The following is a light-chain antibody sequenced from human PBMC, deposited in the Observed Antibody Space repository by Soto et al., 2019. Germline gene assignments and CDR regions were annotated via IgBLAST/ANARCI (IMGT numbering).Light chain of an antibody. V-gene: IGKV3-11*01. J-gene: IGKJ2*01. CDR3: QQRSNWPLYT. Sequence: EIVLTQSPGTLSLSPGERATLSCRSSQSVSNYLAWYQQRPGQAPRLLIYDASNRAAGIPARFSGSGSGTDFTLTISSLEPEDFAVYHCQQRSNWPLYTFGQGTKLEIK. CDR2: DAS. CDR1: QSVSNY.